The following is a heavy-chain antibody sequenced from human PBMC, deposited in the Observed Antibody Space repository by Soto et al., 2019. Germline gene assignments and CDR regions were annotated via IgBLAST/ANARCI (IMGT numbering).Heavy chain of an antibody. CDR1: VCSFTSGSYD. J-gene: IGHJ3*01. V-gene: IGHV4-61*01. Sequence: WRILSFTFTFFVCSFTSGSYDGCCIRQGPGKGLGWTAYIDYSGRTNYNPSLNSRATISADTSEHQFSRRLTSVTAADTAVYYCARGAPRHCGGDCSSTVDAFDLWGQGTMVTVSS. CDR2: IDYSGRT. D-gene: IGHD2-21*02. CDR3: ARGAPRHCGGDCSSTVDAFDL.